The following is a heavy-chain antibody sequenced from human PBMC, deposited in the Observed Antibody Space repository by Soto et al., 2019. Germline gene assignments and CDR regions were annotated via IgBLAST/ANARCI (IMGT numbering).Heavy chain of an antibody. D-gene: IGHD1-26*01. Sequence: GGSLRLSCAASGFTFSSYAMSWVRQAPGKGLEWVSAISGSGGSTYYADSVKGRFTISRDNSKNTLYLQMNGPRAEDTAVYYCAKDLLGAATTYFDYWGQGTLVTVSS. J-gene: IGHJ4*02. CDR3: AKDLLGAATTYFDY. V-gene: IGHV3-23*01. CDR2: ISGSGGST. CDR1: GFTFSSYA.